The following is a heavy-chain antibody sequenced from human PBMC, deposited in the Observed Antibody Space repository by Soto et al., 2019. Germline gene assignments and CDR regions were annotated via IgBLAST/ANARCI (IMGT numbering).Heavy chain of an antibody. CDR2: INPNSGGT. CDR1: GYTFTGYY. CDR3: ARDQHIVVVTALEDYGMDV. V-gene: IGHV1-2*04. Sequence: QVQLVQSGAEVKKPGASVKVSCKASGYTFTGYYMHWVRQAPGQGLEWMVWINPNSGGTNYAQKFQGWVTMTRDKSISTAYMELSRLRSDDTAVYYCARDQHIVVVTALEDYGMDVWGQGTTVTVSS. J-gene: IGHJ6*02. D-gene: IGHD2-21*02.